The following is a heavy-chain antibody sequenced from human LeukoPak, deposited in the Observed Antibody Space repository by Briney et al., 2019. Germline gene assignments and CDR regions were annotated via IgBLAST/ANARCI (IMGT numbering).Heavy chain of an antibody. Sequence: GGSLRLSCEASGFTFSDHYIDWVRQAPGKGLEWVGRSRDKPNSYSTEYAASVKGRFTIIRDDSKNSLYLQMNNLRTEDTAVYYCARGVRYRSAWAFDYWGQGTLVTVSS. CDR2: SRDKPNSYST. CDR3: ARGVRYRSAWAFDY. D-gene: IGHD6-19*01. CDR1: GFTFSDHY. V-gene: IGHV3-72*01. J-gene: IGHJ4*02.